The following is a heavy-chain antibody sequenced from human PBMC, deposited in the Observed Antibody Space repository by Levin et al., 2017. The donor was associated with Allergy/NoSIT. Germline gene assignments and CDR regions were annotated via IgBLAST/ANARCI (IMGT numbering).Heavy chain of an antibody. V-gene: IGHV1-69*13. D-gene: IGHD5-18*01. J-gene: IGHJ3*02. CDR1: GGTFSSYA. CDR3: ARSHRRGYSVDACDI. CDR2: IIPIFGTA. Sequence: GASVKVSCKASGGTFSSYAISWVRQAPGQGLEWMGGIIPIFGTANYAQKFQGRVTITADESTSTAYMELSSLRSEDTAVYYCARSHRRGYSVDACDIWGQGTMVTVSA.